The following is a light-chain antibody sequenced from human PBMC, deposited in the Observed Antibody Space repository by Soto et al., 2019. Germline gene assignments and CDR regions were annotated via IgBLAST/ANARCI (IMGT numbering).Light chain of an antibody. CDR1: RDITDY. CDR2: DAS. J-gene: IGKJ4*01. V-gene: IGKV1-33*01. CDR3: QQFDNVPLT. Sequence: DTQMTQSPSSLSASVGDRVAITYQASRDITDYLNWYQQKPGKAPKLLIYDASKLETGVPSRFSGSGSGTDFTLTITSLQPEDIATYYCQQFDNVPLTFGGGTKVDIK.